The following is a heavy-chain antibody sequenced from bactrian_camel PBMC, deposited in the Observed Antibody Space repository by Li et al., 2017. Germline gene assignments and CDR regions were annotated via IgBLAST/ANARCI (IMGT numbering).Heavy chain of an antibody. CDR1: GFTHSRYY. Sequence: QLVESGGGSVQAGGSLRLSCSASGFTHSRYYMGWFRQAPGKEREEVATIYIGGGTQHYAASVKGRFMISQDRDDRKTSLFLQMHDLKPEDTAMYYCAAVVACDSVDNWVRSAEPDFGFWGQGTQVTVS. CDR2: IYIGGGTQ. D-gene: IGHD8*01. J-gene: IGHJ6*01. CDR3: AAVVACDSVDNWVRSAEPDFGF. V-gene: IGHV3S28*01.